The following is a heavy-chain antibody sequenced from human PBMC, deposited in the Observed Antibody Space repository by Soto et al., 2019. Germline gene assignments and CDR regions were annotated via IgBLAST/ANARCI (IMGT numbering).Heavy chain of an antibody. D-gene: IGHD3-3*02. V-gene: IGHV5-10-1*01. CDR1: GYSFTSYW. CDR2: IDPSDSYT. Sequence: GESLKISCKGSGYSFTSYWISWVRQMPGKGLEWMGRIDPSDSYTNYSPSFQGHVTISADKSISTAYLQWSSLKASDTAMYYCARHFKGSTARYGMDVWGQGTTVTVS. J-gene: IGHJ6*02. CDR3: ARHFKGSTARYGMDV.